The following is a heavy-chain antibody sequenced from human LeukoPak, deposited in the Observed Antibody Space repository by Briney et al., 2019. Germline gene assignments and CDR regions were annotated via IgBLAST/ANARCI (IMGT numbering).Heavy chain of an antibody. Sequence: GGSLRLSCAASGFTFSDYYMSWIRQAPGKGLEWVSYISSSGSTIYYADSVKGRFTISRDNAKKSLYLQMNSLRGEDTAVYYCGADWSYYPRFDYWGQGTLVTVSS. D-gene: IGHD3-10*01. J-gene: IGHJ4*02. CDR3: GADWSYYPRFDY. V-gene: IGHV3-11*01. CDR2: ISSSGSTI. CDR1: GFTFSDYY.